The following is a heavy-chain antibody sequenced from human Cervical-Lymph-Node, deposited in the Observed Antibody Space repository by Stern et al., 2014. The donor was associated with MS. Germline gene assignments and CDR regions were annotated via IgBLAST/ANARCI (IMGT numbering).Heavy chain of an antibody. CDR2: IYYSGST. J-gene: IGHJ6*02. V-gene: IGHV4-59*01. CDR1: GGSISSYY. Sequence: QVQLQESGPGLVKPSETLSLTCTVSGGSISSYYWSWIRQPPGKGLEWIGYIYYSGSTNYNPSLKSRVPISVDTSKNQFSLKLSSVTAADTAVYYCARVPHRYYGMDVWGQGTTVTVSS. CDR3: ARVPHRYYGMDV.